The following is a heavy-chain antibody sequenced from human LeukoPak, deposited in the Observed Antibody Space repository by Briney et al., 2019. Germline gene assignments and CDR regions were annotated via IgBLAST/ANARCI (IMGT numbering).Heavy chain of an antibody. CDR1: GFTFSSYA. D-gene: IGHD3-22*01. CDR2: TSFDGSKE. CDR3: AKERRGYYSEY. V-gene: IGHV3-30*02. Sequence: PGGSLRLSCAASGFTFSSYAMQWVRQAPGKGLEWVALTSFDGSKEYYADSVKGRFTISRDKSKNTLHLQMNNLRAEDAAVYYCAKERRGYYSEYWGQGTQATVSS. J-gene: IGHJ4*02.